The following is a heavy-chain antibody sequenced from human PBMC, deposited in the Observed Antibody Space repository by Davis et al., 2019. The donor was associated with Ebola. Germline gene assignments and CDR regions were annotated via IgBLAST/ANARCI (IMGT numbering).Heavy chain of an antibody. D-gene: IGHD2-2*01. Sequence: SCKASGYTFTDYYMHWVRQAPGKGLEWVAVIWYDGSNKYYADSVKGRFTISRDNSKNTLYLQMNSLRAEDTAVYYCARDPPPDCSSTSCFYYYYYYGMDVWGQGTTVTVSS. CDR1: GYTFTDYY. CDR3: ARDPPPDCSSTSCFYYYYYYGMDV. J-gene: IGHJ6*02. V-gene: IGHV3-33*01. CDR2: IWYDGSNK.